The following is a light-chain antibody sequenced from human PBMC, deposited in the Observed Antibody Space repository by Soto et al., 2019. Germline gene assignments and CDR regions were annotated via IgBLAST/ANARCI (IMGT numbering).Light chain of an antibody. Sequence: IVMTQSPATLSVSPWERATLSCRASQSVSSILAWYQQKPGQAPRLLIYGASTRATGIPARFSGSGSGTEFTLTISSLQSEDFAVYYCQQYNNWPPVTFGQGTKVDIK. CDR1: QSVSSI. CDR2: GAS. J-gene: IGKJ1*01. CDR3: QQYNNWPPVT. V-gene: IGKV3-15*01.